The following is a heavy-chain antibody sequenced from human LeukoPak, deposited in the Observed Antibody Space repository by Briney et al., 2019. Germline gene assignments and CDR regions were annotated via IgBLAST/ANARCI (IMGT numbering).Heavy chain of an antibody. Sequence: PGGSLRLSRAASGFTFSSYSMNWVRQAPGKGLEWVSSISSGSSYTYFADSVKGRFTISRDNAKNSLYLQMNSLRAEDTAVYYCARGDKYIAFSPPLQGFDYWGQGTLVTVSS. CDR3: ARGDKYIAFSPPLQGFDY. V-gene: IGHV3-21*01. CDR1: GFTFSSYS. J-gene: IGHJ4*02. D-gene: IGHD3-3*02. CDR2: ISSGSSYT.